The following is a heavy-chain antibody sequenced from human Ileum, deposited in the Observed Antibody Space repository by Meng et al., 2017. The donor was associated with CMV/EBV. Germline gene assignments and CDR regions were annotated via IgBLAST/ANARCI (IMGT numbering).Heavy chain of an antibody. CDR2: ISGSGDNT. CDR1: GFTFSSFA. J-gene: IGHJ4*02. V-gene: IGHV3-23*01. CDR3: VKDHKD. Sequence: VQMLESGGDLVQPGGSLRLSCAASGFTFSSFAMSWVRQAPGKGLEWVSSISGSGDNTYYADSVKGRFTISRDNYNDILSLEMNSLRVEDTALYYCVKDHKDWGQGTLVTVSS.